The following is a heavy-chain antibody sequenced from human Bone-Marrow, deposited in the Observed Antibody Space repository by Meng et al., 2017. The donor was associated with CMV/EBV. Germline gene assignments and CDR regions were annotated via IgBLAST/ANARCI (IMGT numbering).Heavy chain of an antibody. V-gene: IGHV3-30-3*01. CDR1: GFTFSNYA. CDR3: ARGGPFLRLPGGFYGMDV. Sequence: GESLKISCAASGFTFSNYAMHWARQAPGKGLEWVAVISFDGSNKYYADSVKGRFTISRDNSKKTYLQMNSLRAEDTAVYYCARGGPFLRLPGGFYGMDVWGQGTTVTVSS. D-gene: IGHD3-3*01. J-gene: IGHJ6*02. CDR2: ISFDGSNK.